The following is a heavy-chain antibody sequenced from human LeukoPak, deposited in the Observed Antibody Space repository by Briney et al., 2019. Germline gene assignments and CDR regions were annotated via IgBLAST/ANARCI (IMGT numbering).Heavy chain of an antibody. Sequence: GGSLRLSCAASGFTVSSNYMSWVRQAPGKGLEWVSVIYSGGSTYYADSVKRRFTISRDNSKNTLYLQMNSLRAEDTAVYYCARAGYCSGGSCVDYWGQGTLVTVSS. J-gene: IGHJ4*02. CDR3: ARAGYCSGGSCVDY. CDR2: IYSGGST. V-gene: IGHV3-53*01. CDR1: GFTVSSNY. D-gene: IGHD2-15*01.